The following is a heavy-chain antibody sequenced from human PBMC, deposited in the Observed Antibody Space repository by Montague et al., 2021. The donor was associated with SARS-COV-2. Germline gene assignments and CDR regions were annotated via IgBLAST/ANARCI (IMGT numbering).Heavy chain of an antibody. CDR1: GDSVSSSDHY. CDR3: ARRRLREDYFDF. D-gene: IGHD4-17*01. J-gene: IGHJ4*02. Sequence: SETLSLTCTVSGDSVSSSDHYWGWIRQPPGKGLEWLGIVYYSGYTYYNPSVKGRVTISIDASKNQFSLKLNSLTATDTAIYHCARRRLREDYFDFWGQGTQLTVSS. V-gene: IGHV4-39*01. CDR2: VYYSGYT.